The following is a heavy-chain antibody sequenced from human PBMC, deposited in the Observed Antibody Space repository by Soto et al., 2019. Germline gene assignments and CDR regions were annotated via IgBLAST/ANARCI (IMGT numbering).Heavy chain of an antibody. V-gene: IGHV3-21*01. CDR3: ARGGAYCSSTSCPPYFDY. CDR2: ISSSSSYI. D-gene: IGHD2-2*01. Sequence: GGSLRLSCAASGFTFSSYSMNWVRQAPGKGLEWVSSISSSSSYIYYADSVKGRFTISRDNAKNSGYLQMNSLRAEGTAVYYCARGGAYCSSTSCPPYFDYWGQGTMVTVSS. CDR1: GFTFSSYS. J-gene: IGHJ4*02.